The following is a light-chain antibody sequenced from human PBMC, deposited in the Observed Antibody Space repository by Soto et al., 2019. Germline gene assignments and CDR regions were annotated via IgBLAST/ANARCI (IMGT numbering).Light chain of an antibody. V-gene: IGKV3-11*01. J-gene: IGKJ1*01. CDR1: LSVRNQ. CDR3: QQRSNWPWT. CDR2: DAF. Sequence: EIVLTQSPATLSLSPGEIGTLSCRASLSVRNQLAWYQQKPGQARRLLIYDAFNRATGIPGRFSGSGSGTDFTLTISSLEPEDFAVYYCQQRSNWPWTFGQGTKVEIK.